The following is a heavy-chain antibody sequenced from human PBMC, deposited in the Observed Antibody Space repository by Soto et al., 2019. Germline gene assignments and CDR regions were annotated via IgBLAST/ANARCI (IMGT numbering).Heavy chain of an antibody. CDR1: GFIFSNYA. V-gene: IGHV3-33*01. CDR2: IWYDGSNK. J-gene: IGHJ4*02. Sequence: PGGSLRLSCAASGFIFSNYAMRWVRQAPGKGLEWVAVIWYDGSNKYYADSVKGRFTISRDNSKNTLYLQMNSLRAEDTAVYYCTRGYSYYYFDYWGQGTLVTVSS. CDR3: TRGYSYYYFDY. D-gene: IGHD4-4*01.